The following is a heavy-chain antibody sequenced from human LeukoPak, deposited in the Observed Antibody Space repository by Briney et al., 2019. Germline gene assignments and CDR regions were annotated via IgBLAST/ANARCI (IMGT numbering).Heavy chain of an antibody. CDR3: ARETSSVHSNAGPPFDY. J-gene: IGHJ4*02. Sequence: ETLSLTCTVSGGSIRSSYYYWGWVRQAPGKGLEWVSGISGSGGSTYYADSVKGRFTVSRDNSKSTLYLQVNSLTADDTAVYYCARETSSVHSNAGPPFDYWGQGTLVTVSS. CDR1: GGSIRSSYYY. CDR2: ISGSGGST. V-gene: IGHV3-23*01. D-gene: IGHD2-15*01.